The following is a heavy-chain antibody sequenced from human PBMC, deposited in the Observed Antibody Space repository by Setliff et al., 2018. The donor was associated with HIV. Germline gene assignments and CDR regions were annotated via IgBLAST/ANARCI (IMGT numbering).Heavy chain of an antibody. J-gene: IGHJ4*02. CDR1: GGSVSSSGYY. D-gene: IGHD6-13*01. Sequence: PSETLSLTCTVSGGSVSSSGYYWAWIRQPPGKGLEWIGSIYYSGSTYYNPSLKSRVTISADTSKNQFSLNLRSVTAADTAVYFCARHAAAAPFRYWGQGTLVTVSS. CDR2: IYYSGST. CDR3: ARHAAAAPFRY. V-gene: IGHV4-39*01.